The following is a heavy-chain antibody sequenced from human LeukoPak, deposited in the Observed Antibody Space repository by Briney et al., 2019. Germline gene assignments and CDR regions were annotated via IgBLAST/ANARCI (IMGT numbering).Heavy chain of an antibody. CDR2: IYYSGST. D-gene: IGHD3-10*01. CDR1: GGPISSYY. J-gene: IGHJ4*02. V-gene: IGHV4-59*01. CDR3: ARASMVRGVTLDY. Sequence: SETLSLTCTVSGGPISSYYWSWIRQPPGKGLEWIGYIYYSGSTNYNPSLKGRVTISVDTSKNQFSLKLSSVTAADTAVYYCARASMVRGVTLDYWGQGTLVTVSS.